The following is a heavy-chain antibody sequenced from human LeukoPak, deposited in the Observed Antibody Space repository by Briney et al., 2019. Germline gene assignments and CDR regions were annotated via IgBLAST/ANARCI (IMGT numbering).Heavy chain of an antibody. J-gene: IGHJ5*02. CDR3: SGYNWFDP. V-gene: IGHV3-30*03. CDR2: ISYDGSNK. CDR1: GFTFSSYG. D-gene: IGHD3-22*01. Sequence: GRSLRLSCAASGFTFSSYGMHWVRQAPGKGLEWVAVISYDGSNKCYADSVKGRFTISRDNSKNTLYLQMNSLRAEDTAVYYCSGYNWFDPWGQGTLVTVSS.